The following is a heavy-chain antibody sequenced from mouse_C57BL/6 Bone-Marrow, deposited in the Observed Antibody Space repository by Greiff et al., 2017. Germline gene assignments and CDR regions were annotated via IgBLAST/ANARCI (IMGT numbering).Heavy chain of an antibody. CDR1: GYTFTDYY. Sequence: VQLQQSGPELVKPGASVKISCKASGYTFTDYYMNWVKQSHGKSLEWIGDINPNNGGTSYNQKFKGKATLTVDKSSSTAYMELRSLTSEDSAVYYCARTNWDVDWFAYWGQGTLVTVSA. D-gene: IGHD4-1*01. V-gene: IGHV1-26*01. CDR2: INPNNGGT. CDR3: ARTNWDVDWFAY. J-gene: IGHJ3*01.